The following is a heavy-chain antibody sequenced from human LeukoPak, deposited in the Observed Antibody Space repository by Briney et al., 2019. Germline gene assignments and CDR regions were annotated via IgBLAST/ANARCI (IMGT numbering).Heavy chain of an antibody. CDR2: ISGSGGST. D-gene: IGHD3-3*01. J-gene: IGHJ4*02. CDR1: GFTSSSYA. Sequence: GSLRLSCAASGFTSSSYALNWVRQAPGKGLEWVSAISGSGGSTYYADSVKGRFTISRDNSKNTLYLQMNSLRAEDTAVYYCAKEATFWSGSDTCFDYWGQGTLVTVSS. CDR3: AKEATFWSGSDTCFDY. V-gene: IGHV3-23*01.